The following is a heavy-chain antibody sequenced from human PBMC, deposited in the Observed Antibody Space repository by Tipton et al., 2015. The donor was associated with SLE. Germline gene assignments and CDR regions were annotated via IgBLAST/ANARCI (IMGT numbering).Heavy chain of an antibody. CDR1: GGSISSYY. J-gene: IGHJ4*02. Sequence: TLSLTCTVSGGSISSYYWSWIRQPPGKGLEWIGEIYHSGSTNYNPSLKSRVTMSVDRSKNQFSLKLNSVTAADTAVYYCARISTTCCYYFDYWGQGTLVTVSS. CDR3: ARISTTCCYYFDY. D-gene: IGHD2-2*01. V-gene: IGHV4-59*12. CDR2: IYHSGST.